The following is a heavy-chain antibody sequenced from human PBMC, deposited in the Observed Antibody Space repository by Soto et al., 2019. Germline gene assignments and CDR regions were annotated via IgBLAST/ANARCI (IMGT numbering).Heavy chain of an antibody. CDR2: IIPISGTA. CDR3: AISQGSSTSLEIYYYYYYGMDV. CDR1: GGTFSSYA. D-gene: IGHD2-2*01. Sequence: QVQLVQSGAEVKKPGSSVKVSCKASGGTFSSYAISWVRQAPGQGLEWMGGIIPISGTANYAQQFQGRVTICADESTSTSYMELSSLRSEDTAVYYWAISQGSSTSLEIYYYYYYGMDVWCQGTTVTLSS. J-gene: IGHJ6*02. V-gene: IGHV1-69*01.